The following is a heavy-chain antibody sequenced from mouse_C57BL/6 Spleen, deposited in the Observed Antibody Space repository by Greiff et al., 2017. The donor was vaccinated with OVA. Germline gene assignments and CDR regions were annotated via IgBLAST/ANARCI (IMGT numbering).Heavy chain of an antibody. CDR3: VPDGDAMDY. V-gene: IGHV1-26*01. J-gene: IGHJ4*01. CDR2: INPNNGGT. Sequence: EVQLQQSGPELVKPGASVKISCKASGYTFTDYYMNWVKQSHGKSLEWIGDINPNNGGTSYNQKFKGKATLTVDKSSSTAYMELRSLTSEDSAVYYCVPDGDAMDYWGQGTSVTVSS. CDR1: GYTFTDYY.